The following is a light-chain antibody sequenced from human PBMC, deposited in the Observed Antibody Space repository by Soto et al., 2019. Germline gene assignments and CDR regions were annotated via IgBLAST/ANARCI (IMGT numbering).Light chain of an antibody. CDR1: QSLSRN. CDR2: GAS. J-gene: IGKJ4*01. V-gene: IGKV3-15*01. CDR3: QQYNNWPST. Sequence: ELVMTQSPATLSVSPGEGATLSCRASQSLSRNLAWYQQKPGQAPRLLIYGASTRATGIPARFSGSGSGTEFTLTISSLQSEDFAVFYCQQYNNWPSTFGGGTKVEIK.